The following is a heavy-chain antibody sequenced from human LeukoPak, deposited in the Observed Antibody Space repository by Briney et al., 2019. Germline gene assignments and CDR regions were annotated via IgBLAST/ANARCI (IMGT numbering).Heavy chain of an antibody. Sequence: ASVKVSCKASGGTFSSYAISWVRQAPGQGLEWMGWMNPNSANTGYAQKFQGRVTMTKNTSISTAYMELSSLRSEDTAVYYCARGVASLYYFDDWGQGTLVTVSS. J-gene: IGHJ4*02. CDR3: ARGVASLYYFDD. V-gene: IGHV1-8*02. CDR1: GGTFSSYA. CDR2: MNPNSANT.